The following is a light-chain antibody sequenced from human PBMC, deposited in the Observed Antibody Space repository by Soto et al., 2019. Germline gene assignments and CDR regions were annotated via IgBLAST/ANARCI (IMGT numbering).Light chain of an antibody. Sequence: QSALTQPPSVSGSPGQSVTISCTGTSTDFVSYNRVSWYQQPPGTAPKLIIYEASNRPSGVPGRFSGSKSGNTASLTISGVHAADEAAYYCNSNAGRNNLGFGGGTKQTVL. J-gene: IGLJ2*01. CDR1: STDFVSYNR. CDR2: EAS. V-gene: IGLV2-18*02. CDR3: NSNAGRNNLG.